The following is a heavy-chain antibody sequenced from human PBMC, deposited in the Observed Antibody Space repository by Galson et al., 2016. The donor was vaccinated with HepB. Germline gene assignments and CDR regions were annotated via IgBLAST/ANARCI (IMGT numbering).Heavy chain of an antibody. Sequence: ETLSLTCAVYGGSFRNYYWTWIRQSPEKGLEWIGDINESGGSNYNPSFDSPVTISLDTAKNQFSLNMYSVTAADTGVYYCARAKRPPRSSSFGYSWFAPWGQGTPVIVSS. CDR3: ARAKRPPRSSSFGYSWFAP. CDR1: GGSFRNYY. J-gene: IGHJ5*02. V-gene: IGHV4-34*01. CDR2: INESGGS. D-gene: IGHD3-3*01.